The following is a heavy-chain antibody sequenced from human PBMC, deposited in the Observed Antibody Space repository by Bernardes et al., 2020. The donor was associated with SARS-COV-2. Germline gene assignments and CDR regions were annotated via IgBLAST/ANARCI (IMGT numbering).Heavy chain of an antibody. CDR1: GFTFKDYT. Sequence: GGSLRLSCAASGFTFKDYTMHWVRQVPGKGLEWVSLVSWDGSTTNYADSVKGRFIISRDSSRNTVHLQMDSLRKEDTALYYCATERQSLTVFGVGHDAFDSWAPGRMVTVSP. V-gene: IGHV3-43*01. J-gene: IGHJ3*01. CDR3: ATERQSLTVFGVGHDAFDS. CDR2: VSWDGSTT. D-gene: IGHD3-3*01.